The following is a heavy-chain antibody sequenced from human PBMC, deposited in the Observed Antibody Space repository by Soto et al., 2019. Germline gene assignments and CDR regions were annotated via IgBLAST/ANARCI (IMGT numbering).Heavy chain of an antibody. CDR1: CGSITGGRYS. CDR3: ARAEGSDDVLRFLHSAMDV. J-gene: IGHJ6*04. V-gene: IGHV4-30-2*01. D-gene: IGHD3-9*01. Sequence: SETLSLTCGVSCGSITGGRYSWIWIRQPPGKGLEWIGYIYHTGSTYYNPSLKSRGSISVDRFKNQCSLKVNSVATAGTAMYYCARAEGSDDVLRFLHSAMDVWGEGTTVTVSS. CDR2: IYHTGST.